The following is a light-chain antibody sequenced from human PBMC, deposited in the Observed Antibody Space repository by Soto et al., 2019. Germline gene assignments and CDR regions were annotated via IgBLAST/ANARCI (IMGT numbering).Light chain of an antibody. CDR1: SSDVGGYNY. CDR2: EFS. Sequence: QSALTQPRSVSGSPGQSVTISCTGTSSDVGGYNYVSWYQQHPGKAPKLMIYEFSKRPSGVPDRFSGSKSGNTASLTISGRQAEDEADYYCCSYAGSYTHYVFGTGTKLTVL. CDR3: CSYAGSYTHYV. V-gene: IGLV2-11*01. J-gene: IGLJ1*01.